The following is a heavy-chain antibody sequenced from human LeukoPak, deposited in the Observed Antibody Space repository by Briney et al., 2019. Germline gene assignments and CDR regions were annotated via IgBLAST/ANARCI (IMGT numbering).Heavy chain of an antibody. Sequence: GGSLRLSCAASGFTFSSYGMHWVRQAPGKGLEWVAFIRSDGNNEYYADSVKGRFTISRDNSKNTLYLQMNSLRREDTAVYYCAKDRILTGSSSSRGPWFVDYWGQDTLDSLSS. CDR3: AKDRILTGSSSSRGPWFVDY. J-gene: IGHJ4*02. V-gene: IGHV3-30*02. D-gene: IGHD6-6*01. CDR1: GFTFSSYG. CDR2: IRSDGNNE.